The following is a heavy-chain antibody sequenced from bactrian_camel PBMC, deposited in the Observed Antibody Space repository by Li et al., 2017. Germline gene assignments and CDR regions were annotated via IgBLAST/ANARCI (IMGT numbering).Heavy chain of an antibody. V-gene: IGHV3S55*01. CDR3: AADWGNYYAPEAFGL. CDR1: GFSFVGGD. Sequence: VQLVESGGDLVQPGGSLRLSCTASGFSFVGGDMAWYRQRPGNECELVSSISSDGSRYDADSVKGRFTISRDNAKDTLYLQMNSLKPEDTALYYCAADWGNYYAPEAFGLWGRG. CDR2: ISSDGSR. D-gene: IGHD5*01. J-gene: IGHJ6*01.